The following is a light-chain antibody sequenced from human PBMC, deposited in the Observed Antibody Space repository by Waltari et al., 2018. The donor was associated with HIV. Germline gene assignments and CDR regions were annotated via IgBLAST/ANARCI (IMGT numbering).Light chain of an antibody. CDR1: QSLLYSSNNKNF. Sequence: DIVMTQSPDSLAVSLGERATINCKSSQSLLYSSNNKNFLAWYQQKPRQPPKLLIYWASIRASGVPDRFSASGSGTDFTLTINSLQDEDVAVYYCQQYYNTLWTFGQGTKVEIK. CDR3: QQYYNTLWT. J-gene: IGKJ1*01. V-gene: IGKV4-1*01. CDR2: WAS.